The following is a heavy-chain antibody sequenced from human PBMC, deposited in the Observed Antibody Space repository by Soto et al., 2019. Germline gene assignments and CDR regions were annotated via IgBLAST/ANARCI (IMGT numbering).Heavy chain of an antibody. Sequence: GESLKISCEGSGYTFSNYWISWVRQMPGKGLEWMGRIDPSDSYSNYSPSFQGHVTISVDKSVSTAYLQWSSLRASDTAIYYCARRFYDDSVGYFYWRQGTLVIVSS. CDR2: IDPSDSYS. J-gene: IGHJ4*02. CDR3: ARRFYDDSVGYFY. D-gene: IGHD3-22*01. V-gene: IGHV5-10-1*01. CDR1: GYTFSNYW.